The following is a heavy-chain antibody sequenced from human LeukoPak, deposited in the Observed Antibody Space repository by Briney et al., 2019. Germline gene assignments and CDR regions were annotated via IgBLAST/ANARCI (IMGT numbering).Heavy chain of an antibody. Sequence: GGSLRLSCAASGLRFSTFAMSSVRQGPARWLEWDSSMRGKGETFYADSVKGRFTLCSDSSRNAVYFQLNNLRVEDTAIYFCARASWVSSTDAVRWGQGTRVSVSS. J-gene: IGHJ4*02. CDR1: GLRFSTFA. V-gene: IGHV3-23*01. CDR3: ARASWVSSTDAVR. D-gene: IGHD3-16*01. CDR2: MRGKGET.